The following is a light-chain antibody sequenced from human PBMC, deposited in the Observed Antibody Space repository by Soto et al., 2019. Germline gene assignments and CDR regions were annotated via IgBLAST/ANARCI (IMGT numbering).Light chain of an antibody. CDR1: QNINSW. V-gene: IGKV1-5*03. CDR2: EAS. Sequence: DINMTQSPSTLSASLGDTVTITCRASQNINSWLAWYQQKPGKAPKLLIYEASSLEKGVPARFGGSGSGTEFTLTISSLQPEDFATYHCQEYKTWTFGQGTKVDIK. CDR3: QEYKTWT. J-gene: IGKJ1*01.